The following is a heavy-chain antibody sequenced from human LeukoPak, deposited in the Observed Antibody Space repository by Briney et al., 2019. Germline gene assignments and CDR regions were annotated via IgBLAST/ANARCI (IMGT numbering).Heavy chain of an antibody. CDR3: ARDPSGSKYYDILAYYFDY. Sequence: GGSLRLSCAASGFTFSDYYMSWIRQAPGKGLEWVSYISSSGSTIYYADSVKGRFTISRDNAKNSLYLQMNSLRAKDTAVYYCARDPSGSKYYDILAYYFDYWGQGTLVTVSS. CDR2: ISSSGSTI. J-gene: IGHJ4*02. D-gene: IGHD3-9*01. CDR1: GFTFSDYY. V-gene: IGHV3-11*01.